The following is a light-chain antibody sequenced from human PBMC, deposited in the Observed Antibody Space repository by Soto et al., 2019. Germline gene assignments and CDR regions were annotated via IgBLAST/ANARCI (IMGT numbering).Light chain of an antibody. Sequence: VLTQSPGTLSFSPGERVTLSCRANQSVTSSYLAWYQQKPGQAPRLLIYGASSRATGIPDRFSGSGSGTDFTLTISRLEPEDFAVYYCQQYGSSPRTFGQGTKVEVK. J-gene: IGKJ1*01. CDR2: GAS. CDR1: QSVTSSY. V-gene: IGKV3-20*01. CDR3: QQYGSSPRT.